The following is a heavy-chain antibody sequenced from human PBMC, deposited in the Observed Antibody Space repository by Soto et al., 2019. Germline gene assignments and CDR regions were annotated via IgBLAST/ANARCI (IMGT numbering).Heavy chain of an antibody. CDR2: INPNSGGT. CDR1: GYTFTGYY. V-gene: IGHV1-2*04. Sequence: VKVSCKASGYTFTGYYMHWVRQAPGQGLEWMGWINPNSGGTNYAQKFQGWVTMTRDTSISTAYMELSSLTSDDTAVYYCARAPLGIIVAPDFWGQGTLVTVSS. CDR3: ARAPLGIIVAPDF. J-gene: IGHJ4*02. D-gene: IGHD3-22*01.